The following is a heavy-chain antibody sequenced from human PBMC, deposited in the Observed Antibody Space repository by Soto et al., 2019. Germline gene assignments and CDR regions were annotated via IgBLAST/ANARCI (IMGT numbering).Heavy chain of an antibody. J-gene: IGHJ6*02. CDR3: ARDTVRGNYYYYGMDV. Sequence: GESLKISCKASGYSFTSYWIGWVRQMPGKGLEWMGTIYPGDSDTRYSPPLQGQVTISADNSISTAYLEWSSLKASDTAIYYCARDTVRGNYYYYGMDVWGQGTTVTVSS. V-gene: IGHV5-51*01. D-gene: IGHD3-10*01. CDR2: IYPGDSDT. CDR1: GYSFTSYW.